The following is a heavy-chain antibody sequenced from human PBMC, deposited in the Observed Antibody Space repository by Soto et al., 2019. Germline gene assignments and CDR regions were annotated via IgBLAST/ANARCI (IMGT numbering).Heavy chain of an antibody. CDR2: IYWDDDK. CDR3: AHSLYDYVWGTNWFDP. V-gene: IGHV2-5*02. CDR1: GFSLSTSGVG. J-gene: IGHJ5*02. D-gene: IGHD3-16*01. Sequence: QITLKESGPTLVKPTQTLTLTCTFSGFSLSTSGVGVGWIRQPPGKALEWLALIYWDDDKRYSPSLKSRLTITKDTSNTQVVLTMTNMDPVDTATYYCAHSLYDYVWGTNWFDPWGQGTLVTVSS.